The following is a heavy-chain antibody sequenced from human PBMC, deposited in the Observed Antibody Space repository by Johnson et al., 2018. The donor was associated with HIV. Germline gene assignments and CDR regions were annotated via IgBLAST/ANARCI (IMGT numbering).Heavy chain of an antibody. CDR3: AKDGGARGSSWYEGVFDI. CDR2: ISWNSNSI. CDR1: GFTFSSYA. D-gene: IGHD6-13*01. J-gene: IGHJ3*02. V-gene: IGHV3-9*01. Sequence: VQLVESGGGVVQPGRSLRLSCAASGFTFSSYAMHWVRQAPGKGLEWVSGISWNSNSIGYADSVTGRFTISRDNSKNTLFLQMNSLRVEDTAVYYCAKDGGARGSSWYEGVFDIWGQGTMVTVSS.